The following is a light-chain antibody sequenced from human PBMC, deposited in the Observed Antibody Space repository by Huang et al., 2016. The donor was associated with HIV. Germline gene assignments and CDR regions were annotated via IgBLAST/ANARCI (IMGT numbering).Light chain of an antibody. V-gene: IGKV1-5*03. CDR2: EAS. CDR1: HSISDW. J-gene: IGKJ1*01. Sequence: DIQMTQSPSTLSASVGDRVTITCRASHSISDWLAWYQQKPGKAPTLLIYEASNLHSGVPSRVSGSASGTKFTITISSLQPDDFATYYCQQYNSWTFGQGTKVEI. CDR3: QQYNSWT.